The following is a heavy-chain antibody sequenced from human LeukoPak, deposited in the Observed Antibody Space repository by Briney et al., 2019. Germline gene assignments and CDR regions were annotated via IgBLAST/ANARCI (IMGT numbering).Heavy chain of an antibody. CDR3: AKAPGYCSSTSCRYYYYYYYMDV. CDR2: ISSSGSTI. D-gene: IGHD2-2*01. CDR1: GFTFSDYY. J-gene: IGHJ6*03. Sequence: GGSLRLSCAASGFTFSDYYMSWIRQAPGKGLEWVSYISSSGSTIYYADSVKGRFTISRDNSKNTLYLQMNSLRAEDTAVYYCAKAPGYCSSTSCRYYYYYYYMDVWGKGTTVTVSS. V-gene: IGHV3-11*01.